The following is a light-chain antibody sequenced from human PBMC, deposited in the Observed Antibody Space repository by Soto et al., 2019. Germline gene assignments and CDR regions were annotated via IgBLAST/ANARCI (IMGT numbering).Light chain of an antibody. Sequence: QSALTQPASVSGSPGQSITISCTGTSSDVGGYNYVSWYQQHPGKAPKLMIYDVSNRPSGVSNRFFCSKTSNTASLTISGLQDDEEADYYCSSYKSSGTLVFGGGTKLTVL. J-gene: IGLJ2*01. CDR2: DVS. CDR3: SSYKSSGTLV. V-gene: IGLV2-14*01. CDR1: SSDVGGYNY.